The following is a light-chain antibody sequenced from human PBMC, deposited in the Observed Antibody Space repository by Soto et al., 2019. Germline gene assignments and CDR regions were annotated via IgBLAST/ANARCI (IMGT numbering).Light chain of an antibody. CDR2: GND. V-gene: IGLV1-44*01. J-gene: IGLJ1*01. Sequence: QSVLTQPPSASGTPGQRVTISCSGSNSNVGNNTVNWYQQFPGTSPRLLIEGNDQRPSGVPDRFSGSKSGNTASLTISGLQAEDEADYYCCSYAGSYAYVFGTGTKLTVL. CDR3: CSYAGSYAYV. CDR1: NSNVGNNT.